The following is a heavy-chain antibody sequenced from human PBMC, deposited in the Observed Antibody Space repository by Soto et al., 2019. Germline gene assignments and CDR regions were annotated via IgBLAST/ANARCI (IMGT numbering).Heavy chain of an antibody. Sequence: GGSLRLSCAASGFTFSSYSMNWVRQAPGKGLEWVSSISGSSSYIYYADSVKGRFTISRDNAKNSLYLQMNSLRAEDTAVYYCARDRYCSGGSCSGYYYYYYMDVWGKGTTVTVSS. J-gene: IGHJ6*03. V-gene: IGHV3-21*01. CDR1: GFTFSSYS. CDR3: ARDRYCSGGSCSGYYYYYYMDV. CDR2: ISGSSSYI. D-gene: IGHD2-15*01.